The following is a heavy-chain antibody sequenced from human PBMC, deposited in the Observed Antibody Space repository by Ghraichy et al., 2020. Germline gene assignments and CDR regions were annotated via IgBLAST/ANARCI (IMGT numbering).Heavy chain of an antibody. Sequence: GGSLRLSCAASGFTFSRFGMHWVRQAPGKGLEWVAIIWYDGSKKYYADSVKGRFTISRDNSKNTLYLQMNSLRAEDTAVYYWARGYCTTSSCNDRPWFDPWGQGTLVTVSS. CDR3: ARGYCTTSSCNDRPWFDP. D-gene: IGHD2-2*01. V-gene: IGHV3-33*01. J-gene: IGHJ5*02. CDR1: GFTFSRFG. CDR2: IWYDGSKK.